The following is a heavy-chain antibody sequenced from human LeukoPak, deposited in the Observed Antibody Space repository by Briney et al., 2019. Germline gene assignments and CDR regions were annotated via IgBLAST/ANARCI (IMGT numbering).Heavy chain of an antibody. CDR1: GGTFSSYA. CDR2: IIPILGIA. Sequence: SVKVSCKASGGTFSSYAISWVRQAPGQGLEWMGRIIPILGIANYAQKFQGRVTITADKSTSTAYMELSSLRSEDTAVYYCARTGPGFGEHNWFDPWGQGTLVTVSS. CDR3: ARTGPGFGEHNWFDP. D-gene: IGHD3-10*01. V-gene: IGHV1-69*04. J-gene: IGHJ5*02.